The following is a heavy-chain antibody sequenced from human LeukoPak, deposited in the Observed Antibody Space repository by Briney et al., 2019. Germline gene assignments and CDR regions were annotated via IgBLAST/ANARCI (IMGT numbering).Heavy chain of an antibody. CDR1: GVSISNYY. CDR3: ARQTMTTADAFDI. V-gene: IGHV4-4*07. J-gene: IGHJ3*02. CDR2: FYTSGSS. Sequence: SETLSLTCAVSGVSISNYYWTWIRQPAGKGLEWLGRFYTSGSSDYNPSLKSRLTLSGDTSKNLLSLKPNSVTAADTAVYYCARQTMTTADAFDIWGQGTMVTVSS. D-gene: IGHD4-17*01.